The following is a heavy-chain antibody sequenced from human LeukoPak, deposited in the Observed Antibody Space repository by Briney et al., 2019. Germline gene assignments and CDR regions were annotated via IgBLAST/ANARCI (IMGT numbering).Heavy chain of an antibody. J-gene: IGHJ3*01. CDR1: GDSFGGYS. D-gene: IGHD2-8*01. Sequence: ASVKVSCKSSGDSFGGYSFSWVRQAPGQGLEWMGVIIPIVGTTKYAQKFQGGGTISTDESTSTAYMELRSLRSDDTAIYYCATDLYCALGVCFSPGAFDLWGQGTLVTVSS. V-gene: IGHV1-69*05. CDR2: IIPIVGTT. CDR3: ATDLYCALGVCFSPGAFDL.